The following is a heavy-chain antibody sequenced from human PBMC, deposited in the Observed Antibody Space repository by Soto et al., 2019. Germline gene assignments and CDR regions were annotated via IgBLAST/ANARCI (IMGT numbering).Heavy chain of an antibody. CDR2: IYYSGST. CDR1: GGSISSGAYY. D-gene: IGHD4-17*01. J-gene: IGHJ4*02. CDR3: ARDNYGDTYYFDY. Sequence: TSETLSLTCTVSGGSISSGAYYWSWVRQPPGKGLEWIGYIYYSGSTYYNPSLKSRVTISVDTSKNQLSLKLSSVTATDTAVYYCARDNYGDTYYFDYWGQGTLVTVSS. V-gene: IGHV4-30-4*01.